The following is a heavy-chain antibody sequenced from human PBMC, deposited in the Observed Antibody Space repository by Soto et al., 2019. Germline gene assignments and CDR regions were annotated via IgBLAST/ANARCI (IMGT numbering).Heavy chain of an antibody. D-gene: IGHD4-4*01. J-gene: IGHJ3*02. Sequence: GGSLRLSCAASGFTFSSYSMNWVRQAPGKGLEWVSSISSSSSYIYYADSVKGRFTISRDNAKNSLYLQMNSLRAEDTAVYYCARAGTVTTGSDAFDIWGQGTMVTVSS. CDR3: ARAGTVTTGSDAFDI. CDR2: ISSSSSYI. V-gene: IGHV3-21*01. CDR1: GFTFSSYS.